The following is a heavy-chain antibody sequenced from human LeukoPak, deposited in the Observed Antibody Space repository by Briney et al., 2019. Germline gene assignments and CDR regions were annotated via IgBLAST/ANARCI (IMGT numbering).Heavy chain of an antibody. CDR3: ARGEYYYDSSGFYYYYYYMDV. D-gene: IGHD3-22*01. V-gene: IGHV4-39*06. Sequence: PSETLSLTCTVSGGSISSSSYYWGWIRQPPGKGLEWIGSIYYSGSTYYNPSLKSRVTISVDTSKNQFPLKLSSVTAADTAVYYCARGEYYYDSSGFYYYYYYMDVWGKGTTVTVSS. CDR1: GGSISSSSYY. CDR2: IYYSGST. J-gene: IGHJ6*03.